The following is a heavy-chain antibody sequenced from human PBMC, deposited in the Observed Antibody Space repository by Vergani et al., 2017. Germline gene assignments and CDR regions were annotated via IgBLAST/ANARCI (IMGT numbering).Heavy chain of an antibody. J-gene: IGHJ6*03. D-gene: IGHD5-12*01. CDR3: ARVAIVATECYYYYYMDV. V-gene: IGHV3-30-3*01. CDR2: ISYDGSNK. CDR1: GFTFSSYA. Sequence: QVQLVESGGGVVQPGRSLRLSCAASGFTFSSYAMHWVRQAPGKGLEWVAVISYDGSNKYYADSVKGRVTISRDNSNNTLYLQMNSLRAEDTAVYYCARVAIVATECYYYYYMDVWGKGITVTVSS.